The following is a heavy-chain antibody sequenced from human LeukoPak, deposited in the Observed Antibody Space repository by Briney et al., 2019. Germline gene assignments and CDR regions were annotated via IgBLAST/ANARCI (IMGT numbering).Heavy chain of an antibody. J-gene: IGHJ5*02. D-gene: IGHD6-13*01. V-gene: IGHV4-34*01. CDR3: ARGLLTGYSSSWYVGSYNWFDP. Sequence: PSETLSLTCAVYGGSSSGYYWSWIRQPPGKGLEWIGEINHSGSTNYNPSLKSRVTISLARSKNQFSLKLSSVTAADTAVYYCARGLLTGYSSSWYVGSYNWFDPWGQGTLVTVSS. CDR2: INHSGST. CDR1: GGSSSGYY.